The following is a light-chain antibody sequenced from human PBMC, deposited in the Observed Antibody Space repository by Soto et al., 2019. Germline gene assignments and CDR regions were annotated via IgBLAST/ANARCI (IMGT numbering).Light chain of an antibody. CDR3: PQRSNLPLP. V-gene: IGKV3-11*01. CDR2: DAS. J-gene: IGKJ4*01. CDR1: QSVSSY. Sequence: ESGLTQAPATLSLSPGERATVSCRASQSVSSYLAWYQQKPGQAPRLLIYDASNRATGIPARFSGSGSGTDFTLTISSLEPEDFAVYYCPQRSNLPLPFGGGTKVAIK.